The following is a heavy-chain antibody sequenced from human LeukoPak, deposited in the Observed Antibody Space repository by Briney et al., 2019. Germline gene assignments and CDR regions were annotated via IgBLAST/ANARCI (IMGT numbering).Heavy chain of an antibody. J-gene: IGHJ4*02. CDR2: ISYSGST. CDR1: GASLSTYY. Sequence: SETLSLTCTVSGASLSTYYWSCIRQPPGKGLEWIGYISYSGSTNYNPSLKSRVTISVDTSKNQFSLNLSSVTAAYTPIYYCARATVGGLAYWGQGTLVTVSS. V-gene: IGHV4-59*01. D-gene: IGHD1-26*01. CDR3: ARATVGGLAY.